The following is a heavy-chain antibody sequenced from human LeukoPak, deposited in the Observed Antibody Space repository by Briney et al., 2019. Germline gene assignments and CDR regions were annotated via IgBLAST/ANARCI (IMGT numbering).Heavy chain of an antibody. CDR3: ARTGYRPATSGWDLDY. D-gene: IGHD6-19*01. V-gene: IGHV4-59*01. CDR2: VYYSGST. CDR1: GGPISSYY. Sequence: PSETLSLICTVSGGPISSYYWSWFRQPPGKGLEWIGYVYYSGSTNYNPSLKGRVTISVDTSKNQFSLKLNSVTAADTAVYYCARTGYRPATSGWDLDYWGQGTLVTVSS. J-gene: IGHJ4*02.